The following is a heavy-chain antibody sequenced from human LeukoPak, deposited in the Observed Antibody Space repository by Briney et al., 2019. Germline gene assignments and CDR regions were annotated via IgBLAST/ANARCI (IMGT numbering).Heavy chain of an antibody. D-gene: IGHD6-19*01. J-gene: IGHJ3*02. CDR1: GGSISSGSYY. CDR3: ARDGLYSSGWSDAFDI. CDR2: IYTSGST. Sequence: SETLSLTCTASGGSISSGSYYWSWIRQPAGKGLEWIGRIYTSGSTNYNPSLKSRATISVDTSKNQFSLKLSSVTAADTAVYYCARDGLYSSGWSDAFDIWGQGTMVTVSS. V-gene: IGHV4-61*02.